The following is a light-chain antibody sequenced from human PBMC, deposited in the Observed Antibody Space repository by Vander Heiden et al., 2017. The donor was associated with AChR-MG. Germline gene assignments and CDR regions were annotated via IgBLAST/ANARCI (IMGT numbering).Light chain of an antibody. V-gene: IGKV3-15*01. J-gene: IGKJ1*01. CDR2: GAS. CDR1: QSVGRD. CDR3: QQYNSSPRM. Sequence: EIVMTQSPDTLSVSPGERVTLSCRASQSVGRDLAWYQQKPGQIPRLLIYGASTRATGIPARFSGSGSGSEFTRTISSLQSEDFATYYCQQYNSSPRMFGQGTRVEI.